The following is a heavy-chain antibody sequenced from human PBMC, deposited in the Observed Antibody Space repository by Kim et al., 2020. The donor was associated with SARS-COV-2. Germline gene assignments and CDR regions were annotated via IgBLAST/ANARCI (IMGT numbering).Heavy chain of an antibody. J-gene: IGHJ4*02. D-gene: IGHD4-17*01. Sequence: YYSDSVKGRFTISRDNSKNTLYLQMNSRRAEDTAVYYCAKDHDYGDHLDYWGQGTLVTVSS. CDR3: AKDHDYGDHLDY. V-gene: IGHV3-30*02.